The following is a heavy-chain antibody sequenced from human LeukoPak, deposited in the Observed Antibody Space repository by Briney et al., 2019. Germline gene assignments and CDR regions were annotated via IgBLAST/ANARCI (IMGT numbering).Heavy chain of an antibody. V-gene: IGHV1-69*01. D-gene: IGHD2-21*02. CDR3: AGACGGDCGDAFDI. Sequence: GASVKVSCKASGGTFSSYAISWVRQAPGQGLEWMGGIIPIFGTANYAQKFQGRVTITADESTSTAYMELSSLRSEDTTVYYCAGACGGDCGDAFDIWGQGTMVTVSS. CDR2: IIPIFGTA. J-gene: IGHJ3*02. CDR1: GGTFSSYA.